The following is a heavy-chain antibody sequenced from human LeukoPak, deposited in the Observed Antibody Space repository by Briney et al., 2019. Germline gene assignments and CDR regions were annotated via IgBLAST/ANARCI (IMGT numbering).Heavy chain of an antibody. V-gene: IGHV4-59*10. CDR1: GGSFSDYY. D-gene: IGHD3-22*01. CDR2: IYTSGST. CDR3: ARGRYYYDSSGYYLFDY. Sequence: SETLSLTCAVYGGSFSDYYWSWIRQPPGKGLEWIGRIYTSGSTNYNPSLKSRVTMSVDTSKNQFSLKLSSVTAADTAVYYCARGRYYYDSSGYYLFDYWGQGTLVTVSS. J-gene: IGHJ4*02.